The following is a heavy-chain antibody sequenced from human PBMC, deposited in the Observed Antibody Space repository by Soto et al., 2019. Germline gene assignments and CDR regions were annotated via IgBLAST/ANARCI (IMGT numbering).Heavy chain of an antibody. CDR2: ISYDGSNK. CDR1: GFPFSSYG. CDR3: AGGQYYFDY. V-gene: IGHV3-30*03. J-gene: IGHJ4*02. D-gene: IGHD2-15*01. Sequence: QVQLVESGGGVVPPGRSLRLSCAASGFPFSSYGMHWVRQAPGKGLDWVALISYDGSNKYYADSVKGRFTISRDNSKHTLYLEMSSLRVEDTAVYYCAGGQYYFDYFGQGTLVSVSS.